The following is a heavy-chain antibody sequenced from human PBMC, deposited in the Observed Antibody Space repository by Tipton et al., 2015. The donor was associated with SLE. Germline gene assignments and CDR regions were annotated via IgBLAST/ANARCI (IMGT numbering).Heavy chain of an antibody. V-gene: IGHV4-59*01. D-gene: IGHD5-24*01. CDR2: IYHSGST. CDR3: TIGQGWLPDY. CDR1: GGSIRSYY. Sequence: VKPSETLSLTCTVSGGSIRSYYWSWIRQPPGKGLEWIGYIYHSGSTNYSPSLESRVSISADMSNNHFSLRLTSVTAADTAIYYCTIGQGWLPDYWGQGTLVTVSS. J-gene: IGHJ4*02.